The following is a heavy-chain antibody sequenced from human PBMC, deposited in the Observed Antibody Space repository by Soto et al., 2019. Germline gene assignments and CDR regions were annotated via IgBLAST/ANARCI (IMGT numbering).Heavy chain of an antibody. CDR2: IYHSGST. D-gene: IGHD3-10*01. CDR1: GGSISSGGYS. CDR3: ARDGSHAYGWLNWFDP. V-gene: IGHV4-30-2*01. J-gene: IGHJ5*02. Sequence: PSETLSLTCAVSGGSISSGGYSWSWIRQPPGKGLEWIGYIYHSGSTYYNPSLKSRVTISVDRSKNQYSLKLSSVTAADTAVYYCARDGSHAYGWLNWFDPWGQGTLVTVSS.